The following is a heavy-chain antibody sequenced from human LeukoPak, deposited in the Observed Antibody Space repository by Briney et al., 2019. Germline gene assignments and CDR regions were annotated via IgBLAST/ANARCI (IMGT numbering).Heavy chain of an antibody. V-gene: IGHV4-39*01. Sequence: PSETLSLTCTASGGSISSRSNYWGWIRQPPGKGLEWIGSLYYSGSTYYNPSLKSRVTISVDTSKNQLSLKLSSVTAADTAVYYCARHGERGCSYGHDYWGQGTLVTVSS. D-gene: IGHD5-18*01. CDR2: LYYSGST. CDR3: ARHGERGCSYGHDY. J-gene: IGHJ4*02. CDR1: GGSISSRSNY.